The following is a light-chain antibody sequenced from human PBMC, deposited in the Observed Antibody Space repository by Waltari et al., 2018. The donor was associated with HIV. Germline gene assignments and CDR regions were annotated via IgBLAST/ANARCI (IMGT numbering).Light chain of an antibody. J-gene: IGLJ2*01. CDR2: EVT. V-gene: IGLV2-23*02. Sequence: QSALTQPASVSGSPGQSITISCTGTSSNVWSDDLVSWYQQHPGEAPKLIIYEVTKRPSGVSNRFSGSQSGNTASLTISGLQTDDEADYYCCTFAGSSTPVVFGGGTKLTVL. CDR3: CTFAGSSTPVV. CDR1: SSNVWSDDL.